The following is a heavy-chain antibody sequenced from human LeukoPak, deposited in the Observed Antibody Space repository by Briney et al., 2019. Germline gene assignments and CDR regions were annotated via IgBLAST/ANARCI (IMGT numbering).Heavy chain of an antibody. CDR1: GFTFSNYG. CDR3: AKYYGYWTTASCSHEEFDY. Sequence: PGGSLRLSCAASGFTFSNYGMHWVRQAPGKGLEWVAVISYDGSNKYYADSVKGRFAISRDNSKNTLYLQMNSLRAEDTAVYYCAKYYGYWTTASCSHEEFDYWGQGTLVTVSS. D-gene: IGHD2-2*01. J-gene: IGHJ4*02. V-gene: IGHV3-30*18. CDR2: ISYDGSNK.